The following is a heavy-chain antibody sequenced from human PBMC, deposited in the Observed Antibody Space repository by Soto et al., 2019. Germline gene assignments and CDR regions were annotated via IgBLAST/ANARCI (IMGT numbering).Heavy chain of an antibody. Sequence: AGGSLRLSCTASGFTFGDYAMSWVRQAPGKGLEWVVFIRSKAYGGTTEYAASVKGRFTISRDDSKSIAYLQMNSLKTEDTAVYYCTRDLSNYYDSSGYDAYAFDIWGQWTMVTV. V-gene: IGHV3-49*04. J-gene: IGHJ3*02. CDR1: GFTFGDYA. D-gene: IGHD3-22*01. CDR3: TRDLSNYYDSSGYDAYAFDI. CDR2: IRSKAYGGTT.